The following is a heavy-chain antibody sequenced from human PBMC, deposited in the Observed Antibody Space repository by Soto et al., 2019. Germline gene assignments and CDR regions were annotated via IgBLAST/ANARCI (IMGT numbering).Heavy chain of an antibody. Sequence: PGGSLRLSCAASGFTFSSYSMNWVRQAPGKXLEWVSSISSSSSYIYYADSVKGRFTISRDNAKNSLYLQMNSLRAEDTAVYYCARGSRHDYYDSSGYRSWFDPWGQGPLVTVSS. CDR3: ARGSRHDYYDSSGYRSWFDP. V-gene: IGHV3-21*01. CDR2: ISSSSSYI. J-gene: IGHJ5*02. CDR1: GFTFSSYS. D-gene: IGHD3-22*01.